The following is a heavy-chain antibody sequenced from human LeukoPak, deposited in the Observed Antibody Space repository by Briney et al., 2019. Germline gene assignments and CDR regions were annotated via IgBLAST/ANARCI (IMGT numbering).Heavy chain of an antibody. Sequence: PSETLSLTCTVSGDSINVHYWTWIRQPPGKGLEWIGYIYFTGTTNYNPSLKSRVPTSVDTSKNQLSLKLNSLTATEPAVYFCARGGAWSNYWGQGALVTVSS. V-gene: IGHV4-59*11. CDR3: ARGGAWSNY. CDR2: IYFTGTT. J-gene: IGHJ4*02. CDR1: GDSINVHY. D-gene: IGHD6-19*01.